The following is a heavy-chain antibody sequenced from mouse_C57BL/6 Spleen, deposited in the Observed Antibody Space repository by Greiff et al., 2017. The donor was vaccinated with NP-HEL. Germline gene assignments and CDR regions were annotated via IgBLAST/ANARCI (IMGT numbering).Heavy chain of an antibody. CDR1: GFTFSDYY. V-gene: IGHV5-16*01. Sequence: EVHLVESEGGLVQPGSSMKLSCTASGFTFSDYYMAWVRQVPEKGLEWVANINYDGSSTYYLDSLKSRFIISRDNAKNILYLQMSSLKSEDTATYYCAREEDYGSPFAYWGQGTLVTVSA. D-gene: IGHD1-1*01. J-gene: IGHJ3*01. CDR2: INYDGSST. CDR3: AREEDYGSPFAY.